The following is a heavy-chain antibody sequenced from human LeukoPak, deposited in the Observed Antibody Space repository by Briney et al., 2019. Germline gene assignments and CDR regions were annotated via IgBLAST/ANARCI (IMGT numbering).Heavy chain of an antibody. CDR2: ISGSGGST. Sequence: GASLRLSCAASGFTFSSYTISWGRQAPGKGLEWVSAISGSGGSTYYADSVKGRFTISRDNSKNTLYLQMNSLRAEDTAVYYCARPYYYDSSGDFDIWGQRTMVTVSS. CDR3: ARPYYYDSSGDFDI. V-gene: IGHV3-23*01. CDR1: GFTFSSYT. J-gene: IGHJ3*02. D-gene: IGHD3-22*01.